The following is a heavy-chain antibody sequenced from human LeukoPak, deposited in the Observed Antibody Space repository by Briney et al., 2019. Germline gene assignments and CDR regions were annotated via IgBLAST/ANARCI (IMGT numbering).Heavy chain of an antibody. Sequence: ASVKVSCKASGYTFTSYDINWVRQASGQGLEWMGWMNPNSGNTGSAQKFQGRVTITADESTSTAYMELSSLRSEDTAVYYCARSAERDNWNPGYWGQGTLVTVSS. D-gene: IGHD1-20*01. CDR3: ARSAERDNWNPGY. CDR1: GYTFTSYD. J-gene: IGHJ4*02. CDR2: MNPNSGNT. V-gene: IGHV1-8*01.